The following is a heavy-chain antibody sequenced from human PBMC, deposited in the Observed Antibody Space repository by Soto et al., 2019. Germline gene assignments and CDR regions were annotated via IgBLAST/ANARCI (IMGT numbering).Heavy chain of an antibody. D-gene: IGHD3-22*01. CDR1: GYTFTSYG. Sequence: ASVKVSCKASGYTFTSYGISWVRQAPGQGLEWMGWISANNGNTNYAQKFQGRVTFTRDTSANTAYMELSSLISEDTAVYYCARPKDYDDCLDLWGQGTLVTVS. V-gene: IGHV1-18*01. J-gene: IGHJ4*02. CDR3: ARPKDYDDCLDL. CDR2: ISANNGNT.